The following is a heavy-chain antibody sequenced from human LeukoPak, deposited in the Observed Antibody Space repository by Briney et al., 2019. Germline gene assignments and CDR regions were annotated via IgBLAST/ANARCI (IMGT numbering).Heavy chain of an antibody. Sequence: GGSLRLSCAASGFTFNSYAMSWVRQAPGKGLEWVSTISGSGATTYYAASVKGRFTISRDKSKNTLYLQMNSLRAEDTAVYYCAKSGSGWRGSSYYFDYWGQGTLVTVSS. D-gene: IGHD6-25*01. CDR1: GFTFNSYA. CDR2: ISGSGATT. J-gene: IGHJ4*02. V-gene: IGHV3-23*01. CDR3: AKSGSGWRGSSYYFDY.